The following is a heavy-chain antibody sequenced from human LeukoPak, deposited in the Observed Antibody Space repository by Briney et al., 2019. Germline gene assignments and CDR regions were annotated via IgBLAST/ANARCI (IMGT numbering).Heavy chain of an antibody. CDR2: IYYSGST. CDR3: AREYNGDYVYFDY. Sequence: PSETLSLTCAVYGGSFSGYYWSWIRQPPGKGLEWIGSIYYSGSTYYNPSLKSRVTISVDTSKNQFSLKLSSVTAADTAVYYCAREYNGDYVYFDYWGQGTLVTVSS. J-gene: IGHJ4*02. D-gene: IGHD4-17*01. CDR1: GGSFSGYY. V-gene: IGHV4-34*01.